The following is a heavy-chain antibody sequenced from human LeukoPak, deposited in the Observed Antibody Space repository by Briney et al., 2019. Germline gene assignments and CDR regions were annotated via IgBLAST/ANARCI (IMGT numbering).Heavy chain of an antibody. CDR1: GFTFSNAW. CDR2: IKSKTDGGTT. Sequence: GGSLRLSCAVSGFTFSNAWMSWVRQAPRKGLEWVGRIKSKTDGGTTDYAAPVKGRFTISRDDSKNTLYLQMNSLKTEDTAVYYCTTDGAYNWNDVAWFDPWGQGTLVTVSS. D-gene: IGHD1-1*01. J-gene: IGHJ5*02. CDR3: TTDGAYNWNDVAWFDP. V-gene: IGHV3-15*01.